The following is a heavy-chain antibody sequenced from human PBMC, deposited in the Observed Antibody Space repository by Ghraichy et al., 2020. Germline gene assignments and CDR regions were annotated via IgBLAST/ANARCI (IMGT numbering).Heavy chain of an antibody. CDR3: AGGAYDFWSGYSSGVWYV. D-gene: IGHD3-3*01. Sequence: SETLSLTCAVSGGSISSGGYSWSWIRQPPGKGLEWIGYIYHSGSTYYNPSLKSRVTISVDRSKNQFSLKLSSVTAADTAVYYCAGGAYDFWSGYSSGVWYVWGQGALVTVSS. CDR2: IYHSGST. J-gene: IGHJ4*02. CDR1: GGSISSGGYS. V-gene: IGHV4-30-2*01.